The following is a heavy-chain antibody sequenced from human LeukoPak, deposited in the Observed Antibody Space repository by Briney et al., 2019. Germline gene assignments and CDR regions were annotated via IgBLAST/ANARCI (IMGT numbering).Heavy chain of an antibody. D-gene: IGHD6-19*01. CDR3: ARAYSSGWYYFDY. CDR1: GGSISSSSYY. J-gene: IGHJ4*02. V-gene: IGHV4-39*01. Sequence: SETLSLTCTVSGGSISSSSYYWGWIRQPPGKGLEWIGSIYYSGSTYYNPSLKSRVTISVDTSKNQLSLKLSSVIAADTAVYYCARAYSSGWYYFDYWGQGTLVTVSS. CDR2: IYYSGST.